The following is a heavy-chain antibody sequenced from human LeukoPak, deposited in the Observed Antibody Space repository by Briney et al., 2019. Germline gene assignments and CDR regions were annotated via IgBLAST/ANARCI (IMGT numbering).Heavy chain of an antibody. J-gene: IGHJ4*02. V-gene: IGHV3-30-3*02. CDR2: VGHDATYN. CDR3: AKSYSSSWYGDY. Sequence: GRSLRLSCAASGFTFSSYAMHWVRQAPGKGLEWVALVGHDATYNHYADSVKGRFTISRDNSKNTVSLQMNSLRAEDTAVYYCAKSYSSSWYGDYWGQGTLVTVSS. D-gene: IGHD6-13*01. CDR1: GFTFSSYA.